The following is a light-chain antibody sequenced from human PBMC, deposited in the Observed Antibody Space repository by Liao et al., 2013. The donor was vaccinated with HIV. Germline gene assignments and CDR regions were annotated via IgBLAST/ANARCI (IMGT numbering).Light chain of an antibody. V-gene: IGLV3-1*01. J-gene: IGLJ1*01. Sequence: SYELTQPPSVSVSPGQTATITCSGDKLGDKYASWYQKRPGQSPILVIYQDNKRPSGIPERYAGSNSGITATLTISGIQPVDEGDYYCQTWDSSTYVFGTGTKVTVL. CDR2: QDN. CDR1: KLGDKY. CDR3: QTWDSSTYV.